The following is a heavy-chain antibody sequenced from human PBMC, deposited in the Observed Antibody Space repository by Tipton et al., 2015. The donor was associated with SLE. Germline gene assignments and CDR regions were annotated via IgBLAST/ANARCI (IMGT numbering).Heavy chain of an antibody. V-gene: IGHV4-39*01. CDR3: ARGRGASNFDY. CDR2: IYYSGST. J-gene: IGHJ4*02. Sequence: TLSLTCTVSGGSISSSSYYWGWIRQPPGKGLEWIGSIYYSGSTYYNPSLKSRVTISVDTSKNQFSLKLSSVTAADTAVYYCARGRGASNFDYWGQGTLVTVSS. CDR1: GGSISSSSYY.